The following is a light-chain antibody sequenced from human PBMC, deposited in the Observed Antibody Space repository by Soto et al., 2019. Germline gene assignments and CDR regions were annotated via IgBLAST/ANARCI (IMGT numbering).Light chain of an antibody. CDR2: EVR. V-gene: IGLV2-14*01. CDR1: NRDVGSYNL. J-gene: IGLJ3*02. Sequence: QSALTQPASVSGSPGQSITIACTGTNRDVGSYNLVSWYQQRPGEAPKLIISEVRNRPSGISYRFTGSKSGNTASLTISGLKTEDEAEYFCQSYDSSNWVFGGGTKLTVL. CDR3: QSYDSSNWV.